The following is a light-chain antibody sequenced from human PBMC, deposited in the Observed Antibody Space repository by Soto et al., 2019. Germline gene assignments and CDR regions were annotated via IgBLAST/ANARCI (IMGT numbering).Light chain of an antibody. J-gene: IGKJ5*01. Sequence: EIVLTQSPGTLSLSPGERATLSCRASQSVSSYLAWYQQKPGQAPRLLIYGTSNRATGIPARFSGSGSGTDFTLTISRLEPEDFAVYYCQQHGGSPITFGQGTRMEIK. V-gene: IGKV3-20*01. CDR1: QSVSSY. CDR3: QQHGGSPIT. CDR2: GTS.